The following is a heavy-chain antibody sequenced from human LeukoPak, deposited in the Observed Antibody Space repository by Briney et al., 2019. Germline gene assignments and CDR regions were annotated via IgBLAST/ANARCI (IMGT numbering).Heavy chain of an antibody. Sequence: ASVKVSRKASGGTFSSYAISWVRQAPGQGLEWMGGIIPIFGTANYAQKFQGRVTITTDESTSTAYMELSSLRSGDTAVYYCARAKNYYDSSGYWLDYWGQGTLVTVSS. J-gene: IGHJ4*02. V-gene: IGHV1-69*05. CDR3: ARAKNYYDSSGYWLDY. CDR1: GGTFSSYA. D-gene: IGHD3-22*01. CDR2: IIPIFGTA.